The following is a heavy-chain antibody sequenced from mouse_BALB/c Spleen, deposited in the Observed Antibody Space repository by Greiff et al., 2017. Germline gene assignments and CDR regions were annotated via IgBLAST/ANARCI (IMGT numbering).Heavy chain of an antibody. CDR2: ISYSGST. D-gene: IGHD1-2*01. CDR3: ARGGYYGYVYAMDY. J-gene: IGHJ4*01. Sequence: EVQRVESGPGLVKPSQSLSLTCTVTGYSITSDYAWNWIRQFPGNKLEWMGYISYSGSTSYNPSLKSRISITRDTSKNQFFLQLNSVTTEDTATYYCARGGYYGYVYAMDYWGQGTSVTVSS. CDR1: GYSITSDYA. V-gene: IGHV3-2*02.